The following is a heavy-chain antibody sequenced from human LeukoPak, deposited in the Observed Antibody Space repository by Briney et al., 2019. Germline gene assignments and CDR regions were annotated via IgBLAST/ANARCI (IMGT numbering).Heavy chain of an antibody. V-gene: IGHV3-43*01. CDR3: ANEDDY. Sequence: PGGSLRLSCAASGFTCDDYTMHWVRQAPGKGLEWVSLISWDGGSTYYADSVKGRFTISRDNSKNSLYLQMNSLRTEDTALYYCANEDDYWGQGTLVTVSS. J-gene: IGHJ4*02. CDR1: GFTCDDYT. CDR2: ISWDGGST.